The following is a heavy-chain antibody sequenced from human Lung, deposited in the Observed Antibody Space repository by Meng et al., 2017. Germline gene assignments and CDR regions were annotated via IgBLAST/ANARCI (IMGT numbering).Heavy chain of an antibody. CDR1: GGPCSDYY. V-gene: IGHV4-34*01. D-gene: IGHD4-11*01. CDR2: INHSGST. J-gene: IGHJ4*02. CDR3: ARGPTTMAHDFDY. Sequence: QVPLQQWGEGLLKPSETLSPTCVASGGPCSDYYWSWIRQPPGKGLEWIGEINHSGSTNYNPSLESRATISVDTSQNNLSLKLSSATAADSAVYYCARGPTTMAHDFDYWGQGTLVTVSS.